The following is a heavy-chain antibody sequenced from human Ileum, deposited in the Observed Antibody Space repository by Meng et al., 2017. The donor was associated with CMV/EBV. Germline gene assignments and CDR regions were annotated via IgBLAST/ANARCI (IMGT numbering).Heavy chain of an antibody. D-gene: IGHD3-16*01. CDR2: INTSGKT. CDR1: CDSISRYF. Sequence: HASGSGLVKTSDSLSLTCTVSCDSISRYFWSWIRQPAGKGLEWIGRINTSGKTTYSPSLKSRVTMSLDTSKNQFSLRLTSVSAADTALYYCARDLIRDDTGSWFDPWGQGTLVTVSS. V-gene: IGHV4-4*07. J-gene: IGHJ5*02. CDR3: ARDLIRDDTGSWFDP.